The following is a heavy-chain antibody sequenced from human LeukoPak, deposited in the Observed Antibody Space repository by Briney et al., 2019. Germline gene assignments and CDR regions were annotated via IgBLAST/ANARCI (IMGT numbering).Heavy chain of an antibody. Sequence: WVRQAGGKGLEWVANIKQDASEKYYVDSVKCRFTSSRDNDKNSLYLQMNSLRAEDTAVYYCARAMDVWGQGTTVTVSS. V-gene: IGHV3-7*03. J-gene: IGHJ6*02. CDR3: ARAMDV. CDR2: IKQDASEK.